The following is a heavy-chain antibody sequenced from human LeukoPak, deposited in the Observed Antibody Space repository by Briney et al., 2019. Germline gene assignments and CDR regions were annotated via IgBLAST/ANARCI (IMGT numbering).Heavy chain of an antibody. J-gene: IGHJ4*02. D-gene: IGHD6-19*01. CDR1: GFTFSSYW. CDR3: VRDNLENQWLERSY. Sequence: GGSLRLSCVGSGFTFSSYWMHWVRQGPGKGLEWVSRISIDGSTTTYADSVKGRFTISRDNVKNSVYLQMNSLRAEDTAIYYCVRDNLENQWLERSYWGQGTLVTVSS. CDR2: ISIDGSTT. V-gene: IGHV3-74*01.